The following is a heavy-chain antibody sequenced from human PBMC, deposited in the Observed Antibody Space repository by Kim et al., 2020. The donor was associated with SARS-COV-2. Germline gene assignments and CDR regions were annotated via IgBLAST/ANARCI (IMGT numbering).Heavy chain of an antibody. CDR3: ARVNYYDSSGYHTPFDH. V-gene: IGHV3-53*01. D-gene: IGHD3-22*01. CDR2: IYSGGTTT. J-gene: IGHJ4*02. CDR1: GLTVNSNY. Sequence: GGSLRLSCAASGLTVNSNYMSWVRQAPGKGLEWVSVIYSGGTTTYYGDSVKGRFTISRDSSKNTLYLQMNSLRAEDTAVYYCARVNYYDSSGYHTPFDHWGQGTLVTVSS.